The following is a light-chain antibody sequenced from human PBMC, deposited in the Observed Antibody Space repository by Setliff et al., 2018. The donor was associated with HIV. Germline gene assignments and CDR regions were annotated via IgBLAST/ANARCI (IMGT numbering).Light chain of an antibody. V-gene: IGLV2-14*02. Sequence: QSVLAQSASVSGSPGQSITISCTGTSSDVGSYNLVSWYQQHPGKAPKLIIYEVRNRPSGVSNRFSGSKSGNTASLTISGLQAEDEADYYCSSYASTNTLPFGTGTKVTVL. CDR2: EVR. CDR3: SSYASTNTLP. J-gene: IGLJ1*01. CDR1: SSDVGSYNL.